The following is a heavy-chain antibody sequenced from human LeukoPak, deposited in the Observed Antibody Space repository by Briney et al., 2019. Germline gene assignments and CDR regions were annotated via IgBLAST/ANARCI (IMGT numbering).Heavy chain of an antibody. J-gene: IGHJ6*03. CDR1: GFTFSSYS. D-gene: IGHD2-2*01. V-gene: IGHV3-48*01. Sequence: PGGSLRLSCAASGFTFSSYSMNWVRQAPGKGLEWVSYISSSSSTIYYADSVKGRFTISRDNSKNTLYLQMNSLRAEDTAVYYCARDGRGVVVPAATRGYYMDVWGKGTTVTVSS. CDR2: ISSSSSTI. CDR3: ARDGRGVVVPAATRGYYMDV.